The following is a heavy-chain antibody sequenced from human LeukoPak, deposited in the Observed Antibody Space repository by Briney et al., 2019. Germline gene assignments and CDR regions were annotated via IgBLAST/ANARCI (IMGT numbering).Heavy chain of an antibody. CDR3: VREEGY. J-gene: IGHJ4*02. Sequence: GGSLRLSCAASGFTFSSYGMPWVRQAPGKGLEWVAVISYDGSNKYYADSVKGRFTISRDNSKNTLYLQMNSLRVEDTAVYYCVREEGYWGQGTLVTVSS. V-gene: IGHV3-30*03. CDR2: ISYDGSNK. CDR1: GFTFSSYG.